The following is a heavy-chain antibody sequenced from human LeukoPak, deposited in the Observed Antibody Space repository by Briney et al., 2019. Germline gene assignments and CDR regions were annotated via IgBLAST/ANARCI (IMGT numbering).Heavy chain of an antibody. J-gene: IGHJ4*02. D-gene: IGHD3-22*01. V-gene: IGHV5-51*01. Sequence: KVGESLKISCKGSGYSSTSYWIGWVRQMPGKGLEWMGIIYPGDSDTRYSPSFQGQVTISADKSISTAYLQWSSLKASDTAMYYCARQGKYYDSSGYYYCFDYWGQGTLVTVSS. CDR1: GYSSTSYW. CDR2: IYPGDSDT. CDR3: ARQGKYYDSSGYYYCFDY.